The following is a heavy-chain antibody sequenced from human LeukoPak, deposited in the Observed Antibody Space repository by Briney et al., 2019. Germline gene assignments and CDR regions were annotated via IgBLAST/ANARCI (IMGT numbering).Heavy chain of an antibody. J-gene: IGHJ5*02. CDR1: GGSLSSSSYY. Sequence: SETLSLTCTVSGGSLSSSSYYWGWIRHPPGKGLEWLGSIYYSGSTYYDPSLKSRVTISVDTSKNQFSLKLSSVTAADTAVYYCARSLGQQRIGDNWFDPWGQGTLVTVSS. CDR3: ARSLGQQRIGDNWFDP. D-gene: IGHD6-13*01. V-gene: IGHV4-39*01. CDR2: IYYSGST.